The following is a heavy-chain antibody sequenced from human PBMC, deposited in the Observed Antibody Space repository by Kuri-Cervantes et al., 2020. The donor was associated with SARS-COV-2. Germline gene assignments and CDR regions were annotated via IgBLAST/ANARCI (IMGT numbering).Heavy chain of an antibody. D-gene: IGHD2-15*01. CDR2: ISSSSSYI. Sequence: GESLKISCAASGFTFSSYSMNWVRQAPGKGPEWVSSISSSSSYIYYADSVRGRFTISRDNARNSLYLQMNSLRAEDTAVYYRATTSGYCSGGSCHGNYWGQGTLVTVSS. CDR3: ATTSGYCSGGSCHGNY. CDR1: GFTFSSYS. V-gene: IGHV3-21*01. J-gene: IGHJ4*02.